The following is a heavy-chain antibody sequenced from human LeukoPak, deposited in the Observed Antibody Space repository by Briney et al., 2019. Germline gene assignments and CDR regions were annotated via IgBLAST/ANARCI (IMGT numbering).Heavy chain of an antibody. V-gene: IGHV3-23*01. CDR1: GFTFSNYW. Sequence: GGSLRLSCAASGFTFSNYWMSWVRLAPGKGLEWVSAISHSGATTYYADSVKGRLTISRDNSKNTLYLQMNSLRAEDTAIYYCAKAPPPYCSGGSCFDAFDIWGQGTMVTVS. D-gene: IGHD2-15*01. J-gene: IGHJ3*02. CDR2: ISHSGATT. CDR3: AKAPPPYCSGGSCFDAFDI.